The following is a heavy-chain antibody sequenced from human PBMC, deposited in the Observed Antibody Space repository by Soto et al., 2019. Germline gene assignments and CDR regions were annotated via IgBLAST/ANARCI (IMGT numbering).Heavy chain of an antibody. CDR2: ISSSGSSM. CDR1: DFTFSDYL. CDR3: ARDGRGGYDMDV. D-gene: IGHD3-3*01. J-gene: IGHJ6*02. Sequence: EVQLVESGGGLVQPGGSLRLACAAYDFTFSDYLMNWVRQAPGKGLEWLSDISSSGSSMYYADSVKGRFTISRDNAKNSLYLQMNSLRDEDTAVYYCARDGRGGYDMDVWGQGTTVTVSS. V-gene: IGHV3-48*02.